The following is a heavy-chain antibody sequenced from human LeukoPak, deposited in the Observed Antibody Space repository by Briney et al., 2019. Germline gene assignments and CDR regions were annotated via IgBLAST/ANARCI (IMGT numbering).Heavy chain of an antibody. CDR2: TWYDGSKK. Sequence: GGSLRLSCAASGFSFSTYWMHWVRQAPGKGLEWVAFTWYDGSKKHYADSVKGRFTISRDNSKNTLYLQMNSLRAEDTAVYYCAKSTSGWYAPPFDYWGQGTLVTVSS. V-gene: IGHV3-30*02. J-gene: IGHJ4*02. D-gene: IGHD6-19*01. CDR3: AKSTSGWYAPPFDY. CDR1: GFSFSTYW.